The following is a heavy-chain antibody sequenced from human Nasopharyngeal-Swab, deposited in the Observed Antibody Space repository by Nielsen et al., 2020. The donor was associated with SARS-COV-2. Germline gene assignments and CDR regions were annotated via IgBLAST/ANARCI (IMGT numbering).Heavy chain of an antibody. CDR2: ISSSGSTI. CDR3: ARVPALIPCYYYGMDV. V-gene: IGHV3-48*03. J-gene: IGHJ6*02. Sequence: GESLKISCAASGFTFSSYEMNWVRQAPGKGLEWVSYISSSGSTIYYADSVKGRFTISRDNAKNSLYLQVNSLRAEDTAVYYCARVPALIPCYYYGMDVWGQGTTVTVSS. D-gene: IGHD2-21*01. CDR1: GFTFSSYE.